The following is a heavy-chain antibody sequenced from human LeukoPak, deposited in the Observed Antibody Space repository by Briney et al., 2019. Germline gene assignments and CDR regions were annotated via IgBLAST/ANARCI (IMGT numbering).Heavy chain of an antibody. D-gene: IGHD6-13*01. V-gene: IGHV3-23*01. CDR1: GFTFSSYA. J-gene: IGHJ4*02. Sequence: GGSLRLSCAASGFTFSSYAMSWVRQAPGKGLEWVSAISGSGGSTYYADSVKGRFTISRDNSKNTLYLQVNSLRAEDTAVYYCAKDLPAGVSSSPDYWGQGTLVTVSS. CDR3: AKDLPAGVSSSPDY. CDR2: ISGSGGST.